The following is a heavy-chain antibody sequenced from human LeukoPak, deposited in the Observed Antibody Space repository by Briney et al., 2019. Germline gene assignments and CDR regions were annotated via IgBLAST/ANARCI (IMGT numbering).Heavy chain of an antibody. V-gene: IGHV3-7*01. CDR1: GFTFSRFW. CDR3: ARWALYGSAYRGYFDY. D-gene: IGHD3-10*01. J-gene: IGHJ4*02. CDR2: IKQDGSEK. Sequence: GGSLRLSCAASGFTFSRFWMSWVRQAPGKGLEWEANIKQDGSEKYYVDSAKGRFTISRDNAKNSLYLQMNSLRVEDTAVYYCARWALYGSAYRGYFDYWGQGTLVTVSS.